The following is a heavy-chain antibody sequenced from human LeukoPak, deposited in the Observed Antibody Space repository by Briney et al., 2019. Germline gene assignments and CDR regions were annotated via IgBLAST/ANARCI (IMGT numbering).Heavy chain of an antibody. Sequence: GGSLRLSCAASGFAFSDFYMTWIRQAPGEGLEWVSYISSSSSAIYYADSVRGRFTISRDNAKNSLYLQMNSLRAEDTALYYCARDIGVWGTYRRGAFDYWGQGTLVTVSS. CDR2: ISSSSSAI. CDR3: ARDIGVWGTYRRGAFDY. J-gene: IGHJ4*02. CDR1: GFAFSDFY. V-gene: IGHV3-11*01. D-gene: IGHD3-16*02.